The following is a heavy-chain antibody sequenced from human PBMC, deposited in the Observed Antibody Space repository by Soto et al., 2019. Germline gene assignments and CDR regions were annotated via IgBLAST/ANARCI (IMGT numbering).Heavy chain of an antibody. J-gene: IGHJ4*02. CDR1: GGSISSYY. CDR2: IYYSGST. D-gene: IGHD6-13*01. Sequence: QVQLQESGPGLVKPSETLSLTCTVSGGSISSYYWSWIRQPPGKGLEWIGYIYYSGSTNYNPSLKSRVTISVDTSKNQFSLKLSSVTAADTAVYYCARVAAAHDYWGQGTLVTVSS. CDR3: ARVAAAHDY. V-gene: IGHV4-59*01.